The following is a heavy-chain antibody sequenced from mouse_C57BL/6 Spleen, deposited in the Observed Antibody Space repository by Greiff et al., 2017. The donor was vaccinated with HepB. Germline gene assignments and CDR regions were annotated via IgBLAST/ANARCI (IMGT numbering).Heavy chain of an antibody. CDR2: ISYDGSN. CDR3: ARELSSWYFDV. CDR1: GYSITSGYY. Sequence: EVQLVESGPGLVKPSQSLSLTCSVTGYSITSGYYWNWIRQFPGNKLEWMGYISYDGSNNYNPSLKNRISITRDTSKNQFFLKLNSVTTEDTATYYCARELSSWYFDVWGTGTTVTVSS. V-gene: IGHV3-6*01. J-gene: IGHJ1*03.